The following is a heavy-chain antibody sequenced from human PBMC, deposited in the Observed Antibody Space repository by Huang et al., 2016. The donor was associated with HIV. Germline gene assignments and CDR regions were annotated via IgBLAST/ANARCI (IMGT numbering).Heavy chain of an antibody. CDR1: TFTFGAYW. Sequence: VESGGRLVQPGGSLRLSCVGSTFTFGAYWMSWVRQSPGKGLEGVANIKQDESEKYDVESVKGRCNISRDNAKKVLFLEMNNVRVEDTATYYCATKTAAMDIWGQGTTVTVS. J-gene: IGHJ6*02. CDR3: ATKTAAMDI. D-gene: IGHD1-7*01. V-gene: IGHV3-7*01. CDR2: IKQDESEK.